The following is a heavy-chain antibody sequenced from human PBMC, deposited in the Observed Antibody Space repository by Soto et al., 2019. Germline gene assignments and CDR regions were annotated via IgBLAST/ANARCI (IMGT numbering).Heavy chain of an antibody. J-gene: IGHJ4*02. D-gene: IGHD5-12*01. CDR1: GFSLSTSGVG. CDR2: IYWDDDK. V-gene: IGHV2-5*02. Sequence: QITLKESGPTLVKPTQTLTLTCTFSGFSLSTSGVGVGWIRQPPGKALEWLVLIYWDDDKRYSPSLKSRLTITKDTSKNQVVLTTTHMDPVDTATYYCARSKYSGYDFDYWGQGTLVTVSS. CDR3: ARSKYSGYDFDY.